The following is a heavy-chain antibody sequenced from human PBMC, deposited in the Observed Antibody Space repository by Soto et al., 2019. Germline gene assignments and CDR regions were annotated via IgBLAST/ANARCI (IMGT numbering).Heavy chain of an antibody. D-gene: IGHD1-26*01. CDR2: INHSGST. J-gene: IGHJ6*02. Sequence: QVQLQQWGAGLLKPSETLSLTSAVYGWSFSAYYWSGIRQPPGKGLEWIGEINHSGSTNYNPSLKCRVTRSVDTSKYQFSRRLSSVTAADTAVYYCAKMRGGSYYFYYYGMDVWGQGTTVTVSS. CDR3: AKMRGGSYYFYYYGMDV. V-gene: IGHV4-34*02. CDR1: GWSFSAYY.